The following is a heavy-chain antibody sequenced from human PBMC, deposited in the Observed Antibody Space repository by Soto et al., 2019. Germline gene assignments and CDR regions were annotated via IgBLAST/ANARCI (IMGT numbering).Heavy chain of an antibody. CDR3: EKPGFYYGSESPLRGMDV. CDR2: IYYSGNT. CDR1: GGSVSSGSYY. D-gene: IGHD3-10*01. Sequence: PSETLSLTCTVSGGSVSSGSYYWSWMGQPPGKGQGWIGYIYYSGNTNTNPSPNSRVTISVDTCKNEFSLQLIHMNAASTAVYYGEKPGFYYGSESPLRGMDVWGQGTTVTVSS. V-gene: IGHV4-61*01. J-gene: IGHJ6*02.